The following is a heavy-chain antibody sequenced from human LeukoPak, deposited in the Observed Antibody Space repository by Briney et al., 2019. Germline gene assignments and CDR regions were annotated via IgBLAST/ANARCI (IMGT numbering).Heavy chain of an antibody. Sequence: GGSLRLSCAASGFTFSNYAMHWVRQAPGKGLEWVAVISYDGSNKYYADSVKGRFTISRDNSKNTLYLQMSNLRAEDTAVYYCARDGGDILTGYRTNFDYWGQGTLVPVSS. CDR3: ARDGGDILTGYRTNFDY. D-gene: IGHD3-9*01. V-gene: IGHV3-30-3*01. J-gene: IGHJ4*02. CDR1: GFTFSNYA. CDR2: ISYDGSNK.